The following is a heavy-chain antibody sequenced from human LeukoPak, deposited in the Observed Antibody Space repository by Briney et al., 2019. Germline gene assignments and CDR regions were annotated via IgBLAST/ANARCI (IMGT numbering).Heavy chain of an antibody. V-gene: IGHV4-59*01. D-gene: IGHD6-6*01. Sequence: SETLSLTCTVSGGSISSYYWSWIRQPPGKGLEWIAYISYSGSTNYNPSLNSRVTISVDTSKNQFSLKLSSVTAADTAVYYCARDKGTSYLSSFDYWGQGTLVTVSS. CDR1: GGSISSYY. CDR2: ISYSGST. CDR3: ARDKGTSYLSSFDY. J-gene: IGHJ4*02.